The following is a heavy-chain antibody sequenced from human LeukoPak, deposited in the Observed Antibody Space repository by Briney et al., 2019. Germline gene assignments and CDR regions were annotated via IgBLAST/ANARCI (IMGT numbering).Heavy chain of an antibody. CDR1: GGSISSGSYY. Sequence: SETLSLTCTVSGGSISSGSYYWSWIRQPPGKGLEWIGYIYYSGSTNYNPSLKSRVTISVDTSRNQFSLKLSSVTAADTAVYYCARDVPAADDAFDIWGQGTMVTISS. D-gene: IGHD2-2*01. V-gene: IGHV4-61*01. J-gene: IGHJ3*02. CDR2: IYYSGST. CDR3: ARDVPAADDAFDI.